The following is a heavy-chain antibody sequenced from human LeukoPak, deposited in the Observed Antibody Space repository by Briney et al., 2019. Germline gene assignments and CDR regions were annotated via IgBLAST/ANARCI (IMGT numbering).Heavy chain of an antibody. J-gene: IGHJ6*02. CDR3: ASRRELLLPNYYYYGMDV. CDR2: ISGSGGST. V-gene: IGHV3-23*01. Sequence: GGSLRLSCAASGFTFSSYAMSWVRQAPGKGLEWVSAISGSGGSTYYADSVKGRFTISRDNSKNTLYLQMNSLRAEDTAVYCCASRRELLLPNYYYYGMDVWGQGTTVTVSS. CDR1: GFTFSSYA. D-gene: IGHD3-10*01.